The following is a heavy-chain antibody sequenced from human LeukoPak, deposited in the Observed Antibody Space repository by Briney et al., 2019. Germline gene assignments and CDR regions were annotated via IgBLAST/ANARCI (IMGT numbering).Heavy chain of an antibody. V-gene: IGHV1-18*01. CDR1: GYIFTSYG. CDR3: ARDGGTAGYSSGSDY. J-gene: IGHJ4*02. CDR2: ISTDNGNT. Sequence: ASVKVSCKASGYIFTSYGISWVRQAPGQGLEWMGWISTDNGNTNFAPKLQGRVTMTTDTSTTTAYMELRSLRSDDTAVYYCARDGGTAGYSSGSDYWGQGTLVTVSS. D-gene: IGHD5-18*01.